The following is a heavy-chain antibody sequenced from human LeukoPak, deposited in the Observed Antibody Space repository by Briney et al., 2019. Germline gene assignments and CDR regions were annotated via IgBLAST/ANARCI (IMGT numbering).Heavy chain of an antibody. CDR2: ISGSGGST. V-gene: IGHV3-23*01. Sequence: TGGSLRLSCAASGFTFSSYAMSWVRQAPGKGLEWVSAISGSGGSTYYADSVKGRFTISRDNSKNTLYLQMNSLRAEDTAVYYCATDIDLFWGGQDYYYMDVWGKGTTVTVSS. D-gene: IGHD3-3*01. CDR1: GFTFSSYA. J-gene: IGHJ6*03. CDR3: ATDIDLFWGGQDYYYMDV.